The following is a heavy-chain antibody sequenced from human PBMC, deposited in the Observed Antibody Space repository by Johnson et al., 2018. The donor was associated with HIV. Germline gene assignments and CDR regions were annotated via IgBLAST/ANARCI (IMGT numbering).Heavy chain of an antibody. CDR1: GFTFSHAW. D-gene: IGHD3-3*01. CDR3: TTAIFGVIVHAFDI. J-gene: IGHJ3*02. Sequence: VQLVESGGGLVQPGGSLRLSCAASGFTFSHAWMSWVRQAPGKGLEWVGHIESKADGGAADYAAPLEGRFTISRDDSKSTLYLQMNSLKTEDTAVYYCTTAIFGVIVHAFDIWGQGTTVTVSS. CDR2: IESKADGGAA. V-gene: IGHV3-15*04.